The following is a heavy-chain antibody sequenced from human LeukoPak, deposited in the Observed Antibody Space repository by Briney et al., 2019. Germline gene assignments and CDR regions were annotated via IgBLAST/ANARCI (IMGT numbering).Heavy chain of an antibody. J-gene: IGHJ4*02. CDR1: GFTFSDFY. CDR3: AGARGPGNRGYENGFAY. V-gene: IGHV3-11*01. Sequence: GGSLRLSCAASGFTFSDFYVSWIRQPPGKGLEWLSHISSTGSTIYYADSVKGRFITSRDNGRNSVYLEMNNLRVEDTAVYYCAGARGPGNRGYENGFAYWGQGSLVTVSS. CDR2: ISSTGSTI. D-gene: IGHD5-12*01.